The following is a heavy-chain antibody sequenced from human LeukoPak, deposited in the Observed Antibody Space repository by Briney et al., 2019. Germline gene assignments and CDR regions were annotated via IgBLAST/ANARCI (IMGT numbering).Heavy chain of an antibody. V-gene: IGHV3-23*01. Sequence: PGGSLRLSCAASGFTFSSYAMSWVRQAPGKGLEWVSAISGSGGSTYYADSVKGRFTISRDNSKNTLYLQMNSLRAEDTAVYYCAKGRVVRVVVGGSAFDIWGQGTMVTVSS. CDR1: GFTFSSYA. CDR2: ISGSGGST. CDR3: AKGRVVRVVVGGSAFDI. D-gene: IGHD2-15*01. J-gene: IGHJ3*02.